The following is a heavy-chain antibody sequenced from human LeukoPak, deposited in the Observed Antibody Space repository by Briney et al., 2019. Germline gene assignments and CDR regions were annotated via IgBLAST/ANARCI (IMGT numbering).Heavy chain of an antibody. J-gene: IGHJ4*02. CDR2: MNPNSGNT. CDR3: ARLPKYSRPLDY. CDR1: GYTFSIYD. D-gene: IGHD6-6*01. V-gene: IGHV1-8*02. Sequence: ASVKVSCKASGYTFSIYDINWVRQATGQGLGWMGWMNPNSGNTAYAQKFQGRVTMSRDTSISTAYMELSSLRSEDTAVYYCARLPKYSRPLDYWGQGTLVTVS.